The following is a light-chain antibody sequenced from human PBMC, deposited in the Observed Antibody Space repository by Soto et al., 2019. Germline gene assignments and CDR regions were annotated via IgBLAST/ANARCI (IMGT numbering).Light chain of an antibody. Sequence: QSALTQPASMSGSPGQSIAISCTGTSSDVGGYNYVSWYQQHPGKAPKLLIYEVTIRHSGVSDRFSGSKSGNTASLTISGLQAEDEADYYCSSFSASGARLFGGGTKLTVL. J-gene: IGLJ3*02. CDR3: SSFSASGARL. CDR1: SSDVGGYNY. CDR2: EVT. V-gene: IGLV2-14*01.